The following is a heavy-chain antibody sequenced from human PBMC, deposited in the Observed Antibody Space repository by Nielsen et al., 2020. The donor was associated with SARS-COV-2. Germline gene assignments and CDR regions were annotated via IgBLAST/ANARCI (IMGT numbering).Heavy chain of an antibody. CDR3: ARVQNYDFWSGYPYYYYGMDV. CDR2: IKQDGSEK. Sequence: GGSLRLSCAASGFTFSSCWMSWVRQAPGKGLEWVANIKQDGSEKYYVDSVKGRFTISRDNAKNSLYLQMNSLRAEDTAVYYCARVQNYDFWSGYPYYYYGMDVWGQGTTVTVSS. CDR1: GFTFSSCW. V-gene: IGHV3-7*03. J-gene: IGHJ6*02. D-gene: IGHD3-3*01.